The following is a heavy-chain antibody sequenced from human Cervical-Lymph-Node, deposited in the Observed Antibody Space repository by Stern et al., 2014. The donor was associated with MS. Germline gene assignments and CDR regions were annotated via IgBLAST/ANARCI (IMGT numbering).Heavy chain of an antibody. D-gene: IGHD3-3*01. CDR2: IHHRGAT. CDR3: AELGPFMEGAAFDI. Sequence: QVQLVESGPGLVKPSQTLSLSCTVSGAPVNSGGYYWTWIRQVPGKGLEWIGYIHHRGATFYNPPLKSRVTISVDTPANQVSLLLSFGPAADPAVYYCAELGPFMEGAAFDIWGQGTLVPVSS. J-gene: IGHJ3*02. CDR1: GAPVNSGGYY. V-gene: IGHV4-31*03.